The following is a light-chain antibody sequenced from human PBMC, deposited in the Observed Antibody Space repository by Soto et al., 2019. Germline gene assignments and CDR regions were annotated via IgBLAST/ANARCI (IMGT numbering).Light chain of an antibody. J-gene: IGKJ1*01. CDR2: DAS. CDR3: QQYNNWPPRT. CDR1: QSVRSN. V-gene: IGKV3-15*01. Sequence: EIVMTQSPATLSVSPGERATLSCRASQSVRSNLAWYQQKPGQAPRLLIYDASTRATGIPARFSGSGSGTEFTLTISSLQSEDFAVYYCQQYNNWPPRTFGQGTKVEIK.